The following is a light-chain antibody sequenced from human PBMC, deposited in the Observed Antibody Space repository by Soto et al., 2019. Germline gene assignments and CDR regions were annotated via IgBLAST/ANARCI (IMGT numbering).Light chain of an antibody. CDR2: EGN. Sequence: SVLTQPASVSGSPGQSITISCTGTSSDVGSYNLVSWYQHHPGKAPKLMIYEGNKRPSGVSNRFSGSKSDNTASLTISGLQAEDEADYYCCSYAGSSTFALYFFGTGTKVTVL. CDR1: SSDVGSYNL. V-gene: IGLV2-23*03. CDR3: CSYAGSSTFALYF. J-gene: IGLJ1*01.